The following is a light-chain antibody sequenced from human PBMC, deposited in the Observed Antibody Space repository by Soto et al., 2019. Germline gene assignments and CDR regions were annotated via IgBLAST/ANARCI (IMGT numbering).Light chain of an antibody. J-gene: IGLJ2*01. CDR3: ISYTSSNTRV. Sequence: QSFLTQPASVSGSPGQSITISCTGTSSDVGGYRFVSWYQQHPGKAPKLMIYEVSNRPSGVSNRFSGSKSGNTASLTISGLQAEDEADYYCISYTSSNTRVFGGGTKVTVL. CDR1: SSDVGGYRF. V-gene: IGLV2-14*01. CDR2: EVS.